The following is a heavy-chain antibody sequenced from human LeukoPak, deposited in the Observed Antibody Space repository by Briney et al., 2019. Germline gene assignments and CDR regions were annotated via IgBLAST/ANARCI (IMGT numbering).Heavy chain of an antibody. D-gene: IGHD2-15*01. J-gene: IGHJ3*02. Sequence: RASVKVSCKASGGTFSSYAISWVRQAPGQGLEWMGRIIPILGIANYAQKFQGRVTITADKSTSTAYMELSSLRSEDTAVYYFARELGDIVVVVAATGWFLPENAFDIWGQGTMVTVSS. CDR2: IIPILGIA. V-gene: IGHV1-69*04. CDR1: GGTFSSYA. CDR3: ARELGDIVVVVAATGWFLPENAFDI.